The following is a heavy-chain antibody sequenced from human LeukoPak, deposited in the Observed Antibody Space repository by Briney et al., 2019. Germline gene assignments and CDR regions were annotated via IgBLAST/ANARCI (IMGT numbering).Heavy chain of an antibody. CDR3: TRGGIAMAGTCAFDI. CDR2: ISVYSGNT. J-gene: IGHJ3*02. D-gene: IGHD6-19*01. Sequence: ASVKVSCKASGYTSTEYGISWLRQAPGPGLEWMGWISVYSGNTDYAQKLQGRLTMTIDTSTSTAYVELRSLRSDDTAVYYCTRGGIAMAGTCAFDIWGQGTMVTVSS. V-gene: IGHV1-18*01. CDR1: GYTSTEYG.